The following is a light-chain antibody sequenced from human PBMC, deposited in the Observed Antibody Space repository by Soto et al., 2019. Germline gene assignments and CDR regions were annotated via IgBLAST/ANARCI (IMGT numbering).Light chain of an antibody. V-gene: IGKV3-20*01. Sequence: EIVLTQSPGTLSLSPGERATLSYRASQGISSTSLAWYQQKPGQAPRLLIYGGSSRATGIPDRFSGSGSGTDFTLSISRLEPEDFAVYYCQQYGSSPPWMFGQGTKVEIK. J-gene: IGKJ1*01. CDR2: GGS. CDR3: QQYGSSPPWM. CDR1: QGISSTS.